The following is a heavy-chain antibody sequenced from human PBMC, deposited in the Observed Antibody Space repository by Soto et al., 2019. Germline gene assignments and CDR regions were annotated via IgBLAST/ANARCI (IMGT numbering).Heavy chain of an antibody. Sequence: ASVKVSCKASGYTFTSYDINWVRQATGQGLEWMGWMNPNSGNTGYAQKFQGRVTMTRNTSISTAYMELSSLRSEDTAVYYCARVNMEYFDWSLYVATRYNWFDPWGQGTLVTVSS. CDR2: MNPNSGNT. D-gene: IGHD3-9*01. CDR1: GYTFTSYD. V-gene: IGHV1-8*01. J-gene: IGHJ5*02. CDR3: ARVNMEYFDWSLYVATRYNWFDP.